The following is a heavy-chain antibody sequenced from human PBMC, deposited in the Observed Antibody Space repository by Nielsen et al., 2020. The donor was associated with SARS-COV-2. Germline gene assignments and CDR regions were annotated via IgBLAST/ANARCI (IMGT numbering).Heavy chain of an antibody. Sequence: ASVKVSCKASDYSFSDYGISWVRQAPGQGLEWMGWISGDSGNTMYAEKFQGRVTLTTETSTSTAYMELRSLRSDDTAVYYCARGTTFGVVLIDYWGQGTLVTVSS. V-gene: IGHV1-18*01. CDR2: ISGDSGNT. D-gene: IGHD3-3*01. CDR3: ARGTTFGVVLIDY. J-gene: IGHJ4*02. CDR1: DYSFSDYG.